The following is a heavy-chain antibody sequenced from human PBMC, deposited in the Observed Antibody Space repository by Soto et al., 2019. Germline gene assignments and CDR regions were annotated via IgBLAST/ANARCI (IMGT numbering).Heavy chain of an antibody. D-gene: IGHD2-15*01. CDR3: ASSGGYNWFDP. CDR2: IWYDGSNK. V-gene: IGHV3-33*01. Sequence: QVQLVESGGGVVQPGRSLRLSCAASGFTFSSYGMHWVRQAPGKGLEWVAVIWYDGSNKYYADSVKGRFTISRDNSKNKLYLYMSSLRAEDTAVYYCASSGGYNWFDPWGQGTLVTVSS. J-gene: IGHJ5*02. CDR1: GFTFSSYG.